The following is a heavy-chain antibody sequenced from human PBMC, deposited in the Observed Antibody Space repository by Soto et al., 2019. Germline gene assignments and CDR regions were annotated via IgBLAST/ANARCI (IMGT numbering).Heavy chain of an antibody. J-gene: IGHJ4*02. CDR2: ISTYNGNT. D-gene: IGHD3-22*01. CDR3: ARDRDSSGSLSGY. Sequence: ASVKVSCKASGYTFSSYGITWVRQAPGQGPEWMGWISTYNGNTNYAQKFQGRVTLTTDTFTSTTNMELTSLTSDDTAVYYCARDRDSSGSLSGYWGQGTLVTSPQ. CDR1: GYTFSSYG. V-gene: IGHV1-18*01.